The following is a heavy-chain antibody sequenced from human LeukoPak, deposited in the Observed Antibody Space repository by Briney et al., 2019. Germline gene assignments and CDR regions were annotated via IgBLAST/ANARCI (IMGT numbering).Heavy chain of an antibody. CDR2: MLDTVTT. Sequence: SETLSLTCAVSGSSMNTHYWSWIRQPPGKGLEGIGYMLDTVTTKDNPSLKSRFTLSADTSKNQFSLSLTSVTAAETAVYYCATIRRGNIFGYFDFWGQGIPVTVSS. V-gene: IGHV4-59*11. J-gene: IGHJ4*02. D-gene: IGHD5-18*01. CDR3: ATIRRGNIFGYFDF. CDR1: GSSMNTHY.